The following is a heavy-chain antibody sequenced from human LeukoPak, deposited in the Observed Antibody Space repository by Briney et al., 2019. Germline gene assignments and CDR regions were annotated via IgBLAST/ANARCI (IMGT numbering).Heavy chain of an antibody. V-gene: IGHV3-74*01. CDR1: GFTFSSYG. CDR3: ARVGGSYVRAFDI. Sequence: GGSLRLSCAASGFTFSSYGMHWVRQGPGKGLVWVSRIKSDGSSTSYADSVKGRFTISRDNAKNSLSLQMNSLRAEDTAVYYCARVGGSYVRAFDIWGQGTMVTVSS. CDR2: IKSDGSST. J-gene: IGHJ3*02. D-gene: IGHD1-26*01.